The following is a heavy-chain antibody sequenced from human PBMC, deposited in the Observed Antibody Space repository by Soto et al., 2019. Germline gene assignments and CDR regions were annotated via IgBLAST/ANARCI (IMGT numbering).Heavy chain of an antibody. Sequence: EVQLEESGEGLVQPEGSLRLSCAASGFTFSNHGMHWDRQAPGKGLEYVSAISSNGGSTHHADSVKGRFTISRDNSYSTLYLLIGSLTAADMAVYCCGSGGRYLDHWGRGIRVSVS. J-gene: IGHJ4*02. D-gene: IGHD6-25*01. CDR1: GFTFSNHG. CDR3: GSGGRYLDH. CDR2: ISSNGGST. V-gene: IGHV3-64*02.